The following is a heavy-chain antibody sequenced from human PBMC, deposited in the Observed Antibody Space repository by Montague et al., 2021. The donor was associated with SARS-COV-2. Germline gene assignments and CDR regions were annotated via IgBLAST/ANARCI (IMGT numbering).Heavy chain of an antibody. Sequence: SETLSLTCTVSGGSITSGFYYWGWIRQPPGKGLEWIGSVHYSAGAYYNPSLKSRAFISVDTSKGHFSLSLNSVTAADTAVYFCVSQRENSHGDTDYWGQGTLVSVSS. CDR2: VHYSAGA. D-gene: IGHD2-21*01. V-gene: IGHV4-39*02. J-gene: IGHJ4*02. CDR3: VSQRENSHGDTDY. CDR1: GGSITSGFYY.